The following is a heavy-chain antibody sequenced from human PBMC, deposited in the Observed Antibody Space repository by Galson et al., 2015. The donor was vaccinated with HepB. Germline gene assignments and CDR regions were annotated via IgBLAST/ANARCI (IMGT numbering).Heavy chain of an antibody. CDR2: ISGSGGST. CDR3: AKDLDFWSGFDY. V-gene: IGHV3-23*01. D-gene: IGHD3-3*01. J-gene: IGHJ4*02. Sequence: SLRLSCAASGFTFSSYAMSWVRQAPGKGLEWVSAISGSGGSTYYADSVKGRFTISRDNSKNTLYLQMNSLRAEDTAVYYCAKDLDFWSGFDYWGQGTLVTVSS. CDR1: GFTFSSYA.